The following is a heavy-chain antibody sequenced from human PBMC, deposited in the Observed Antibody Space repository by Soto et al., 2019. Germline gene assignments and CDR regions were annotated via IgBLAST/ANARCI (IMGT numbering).Heavy chain of an antibody. V-gene: IGHV3-15*01. CDR1: GFTFINAW. CDR3: TTHPAPRRDI. CDR2: IKSKTDGGTT. J-gene: IGHJ3*02. Sequence: LRLSCAASGFTFINAWISWVRQAPGKGLEWVGRIKSKTDGGTTDYAAPVKGRFTISRDDSKNTLYLQMNSLKTEDTAVYYCTTHPAPRRDIWGQGTMVTVSS.